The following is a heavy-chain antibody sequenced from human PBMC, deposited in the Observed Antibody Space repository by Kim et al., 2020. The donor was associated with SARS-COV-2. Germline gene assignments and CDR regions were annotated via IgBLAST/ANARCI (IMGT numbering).Heavy chain of an antibody. Sequence: ASVKVSCKPSGDTFSSLFIHWVRQAPGQGLQWMGVIKTDDGVASYAQKFQGRVIISRDTSTTTVYMDLSSLRSEDTAIYYCTRQNSAGNPVDWGQGTRVT. J-gene: IGHJ4*02. D-gene: IGHD6-13*01. CDR1: GDTFSSLF. CDR3: TRQNSAGNPVD. V-gene: IGHV1-46*01. CDR2: IKTDDGVA.